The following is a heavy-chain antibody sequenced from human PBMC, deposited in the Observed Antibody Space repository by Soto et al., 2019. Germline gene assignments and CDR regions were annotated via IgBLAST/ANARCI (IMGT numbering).Heavy chain of an antibody. CDR2: IYYSGST. J-gene: IGHJ5*02. D-gene: IGHD2-21*02. CDR3: ARHPSDFWFDP. CDR1: GGSISSYY. V-gene: IGHV4-59*08. Sequence: SETLSLTCTVSGGSISSYYWSWIRQSPEKGLEWIGYIYYSGSTYYNPSLKSRVTVSVDTSKNQFSLKLSSVTAADTAVYYCARHPSDFWFDPWGQGTLVTVSS.